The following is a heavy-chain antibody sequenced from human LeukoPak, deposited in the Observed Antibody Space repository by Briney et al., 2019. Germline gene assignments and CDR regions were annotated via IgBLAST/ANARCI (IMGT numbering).Heavy chain of an antibody. V-gene: IGHV3-74*01. CDR1: GFTFSSYW. CDR3: ARDRKTGSSYENLFEY. J-gene: IGHJ4*02. CDR2: INSDGSST. D-gene: IGHD1-26*01. Sequence: PGGSRRLSCAASGFTFSSYWMHWVRHAPGKGLVWVSRINSDGSSTSYADSVKGRFTISRDNAKNTLYLQMNSLRAEDTSVYYCARDRKTGSSYENLFEYWGQGSLVTVSS.